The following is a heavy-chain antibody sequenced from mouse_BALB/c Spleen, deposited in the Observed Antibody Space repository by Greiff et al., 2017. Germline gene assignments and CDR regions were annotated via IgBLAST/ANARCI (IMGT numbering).Heavy chain of an antibody. CDR3: ARYTTVVEGYAMDY. J-gene: IGHJ4*01. D-gene: IGHD1-1*01. Sequence: EVQVVESGAELVKPGASVKLSCTASGFNIKDTYMHWVKQRPEQGLEWIGRIDPANGNTKYDPKFQGKATITADTSSNTAYLQLSSLTSEDTAVYYCARYTTVVEGYAMDYWGQGTSVTVSS. CDR1: GFNIKDTY. CDR2: IDPANGNT. V-gene: IGHV14-3*02.